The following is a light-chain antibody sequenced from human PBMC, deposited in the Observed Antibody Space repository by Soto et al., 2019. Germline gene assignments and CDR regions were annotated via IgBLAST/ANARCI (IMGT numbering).Light chain of an antibody. V-gene: IGKV3-20*01. J-gene: IGKJ1*01. CDR2: STS. Sequence: EFVLTQSPGTLSLSPGERATLSSRTSQSVSSTYLAWYQQKPGQAPRLLIYSTSNRATGIPDRFSGSGSGTDFTLTISRLEPEDFAVYYCQQYVRSWTFGQGTKVAIK. CDR3: QQYVRSWT. CDR1: QSVSSTY.